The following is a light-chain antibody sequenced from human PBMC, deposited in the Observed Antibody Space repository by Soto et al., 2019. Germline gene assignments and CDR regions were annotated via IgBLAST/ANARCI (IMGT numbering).Light chain of an antibody. V-gene: IGLV1-40*01. CDR3: QSYERSLSALV. CDR2: TNS. Sequence: QSVLTQPPSVSGAPGQGVTISCAGTSSNIGAGYDVHWYQQVPGTAPKLLIYTNSNRPSGVPDRFSGSKSGTSASLAITGLQAADEADYYCQSYERSLSALVFGGGTKVTV. J-gene: IGLJ3*02. CDR1: SSNIGAGYD.